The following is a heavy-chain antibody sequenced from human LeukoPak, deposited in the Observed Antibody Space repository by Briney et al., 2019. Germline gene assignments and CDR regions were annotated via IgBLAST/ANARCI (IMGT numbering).Heavy chain of an antibody. CDR1: GGSISSSNW. J-gene: IGHJ4*02. CDR2: IYHSGST. D-gene: IGHD3-10*01. Sequence: SETLSLTCAVSGGSISSSNWWSWVRQPPGKGLEWIGEIYHSGSTNYNPSLKSRVTISVDKSKNQFSLKLSSATAADTAVYYCARDQEGYYGSGSLGYFDYWGQGTLVTVSS. V-gene: IGHV4-4*02. CDR3: ARDQEGYYGSGSLGYFDY.